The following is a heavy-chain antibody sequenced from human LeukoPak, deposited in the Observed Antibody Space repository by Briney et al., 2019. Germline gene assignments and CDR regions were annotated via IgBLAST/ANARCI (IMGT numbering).Heavy chain of an antibody. CDR2: IGIDSGNT. D-gene: IGHD5-24*01. J-gene: IGHJ4*02. CDR3: ARDYKYAFDN. Sequence: GGSLRLSCAASGFTFSDYSMNWVRQAPGKGLQWISYIGIDSGNTNYADSVKGRFTISGDKAKNSLYLQMNSLRVEDTAVYYCARDYKYAFDNWGQGTLVTVSS. CDR1: GFTFSDYS. V-gene: IGHV3-48*01.